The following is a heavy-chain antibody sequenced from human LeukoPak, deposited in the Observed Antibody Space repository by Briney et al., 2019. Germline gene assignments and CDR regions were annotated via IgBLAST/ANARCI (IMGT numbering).Heavy chain of an antibody. V-gene: IGHV4-59*07. CDR2: IYYSGST. CDR1: GGSINKYY. Sequence: SDTLSLTCSVSGGSINKYYWSWIRQFPGKGLEWIGYIYYSGSTNYNPSLKSRVTISVDTSKNQFSLKLSSVTAADTAVYYCARVLWDPPAYFFDYWGQGTLVTVSS. CDR3: ARVLWDPPAYFFDY. D-gene: IGHD1-26*01. J-gene: IGHJ4*02.